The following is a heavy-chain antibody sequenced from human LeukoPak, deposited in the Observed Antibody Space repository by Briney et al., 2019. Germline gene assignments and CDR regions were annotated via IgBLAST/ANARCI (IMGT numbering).Heavy chain of an antibody. V-gene: IGHV3-21*01. CDR3: ARFDGSGSYYPYYFDY. CDR2: ISSSSSYI. J-gene: IGHJ4*02. Sequence: GGSLRLSCAASGFTFSSYSMNWVRQAPGKGLEWVSSISSSSSYIYYPDSVKGRFTISRDNAKNSLYLQMNSLRAEDTAVYYCARFDGSGSYYPYYFDYWGQGTLVTVSS. CDR1: GFTFSSYS. D-gene: IGHD3-10*01.